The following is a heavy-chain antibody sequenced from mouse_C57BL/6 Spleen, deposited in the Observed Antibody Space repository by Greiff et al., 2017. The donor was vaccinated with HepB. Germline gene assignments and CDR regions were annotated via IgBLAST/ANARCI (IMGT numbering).Heavy chain of an antibody. Sequence: VQLQQPGAELVKPGASVKLSCKASGYTFTSYWMHWVKQRPGQGLEWIGMIHPNSGSTNYNEKFKSKATLTVDKSSSTAYMQLSSLTSEDSAVYYCARYYGSYWYFDVWGTGTTVTVSS. CDR2: IHPNSGST. J-gene: IGHJ1*03. V-gene: IGHV1-64*01. D-gene: IGHD1-1*01. CDR1: GYTFTSYW. CDR3: ARYYGSYWYFDV.